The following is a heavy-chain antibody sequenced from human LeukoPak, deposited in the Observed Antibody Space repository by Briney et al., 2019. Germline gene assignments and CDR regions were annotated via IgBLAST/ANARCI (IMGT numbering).Heavy chain of an antibody. Sequence: SVTVSCKASGGTFSSYAISWVRQAPGQGLEWMGGITPMFGTAKYAQKFQGRVTITADESTSTAYMELSSLRSEDTAVYYCARDSSEFRSLIPHWGQGTLVTVSS. D-gene: IGHD2-21*01. CDR2: ITPMFGTA. V-gene: IGHV1-69*13. CDR3: ARDSSEFRSLIPH. J-gene: IGHJ1*01. CDR1: GGTFSSYA.